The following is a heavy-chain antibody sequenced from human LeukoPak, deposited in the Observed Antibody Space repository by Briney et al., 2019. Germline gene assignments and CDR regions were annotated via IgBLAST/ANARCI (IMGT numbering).Heavy chain of an antibody. CDR2: ITSRGSHI. CDR3: ARVAQGATTENYFYYYMDV. J-gene: IGHJ6*03. D-gene: IGHD4-11*01. V-gene: IGHV3-21*01. Sequence: PGGSLRLSCAASGFAFNSYTITWVRQAPGKGLESVSSITSRGSHIYIEDSVKGRFTISRDNAKNSLFLQMSSLSVEDTAVYYCARVAQGATTENYFYYYMDVWGKGTTVTVSS. CDR1: GFAFNSYT.